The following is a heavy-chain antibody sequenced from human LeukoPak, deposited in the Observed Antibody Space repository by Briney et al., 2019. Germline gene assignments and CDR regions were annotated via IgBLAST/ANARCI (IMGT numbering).Heavy chain of an antibody. CDR2: INSDGSST. Sequence: GGSLRLSCAASGFTFSTYWMHWVGQAPGKGLVWVSRINSDGSSTTYADSVKGRFTISRDNAKNTLYLQMNSLTAEDPALYYCARSKYSASHVDYWGQGTLVTVSS. V-gene: IGHV3-74*01. CDR3: ARSKYSASHVDY. CDR1: GFTFSTYW. D-gene: IGHD1-26*01. J-gene: IGHJ4*02.